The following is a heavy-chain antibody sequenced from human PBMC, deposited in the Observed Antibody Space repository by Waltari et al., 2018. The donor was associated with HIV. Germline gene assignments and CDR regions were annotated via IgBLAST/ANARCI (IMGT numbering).Heavy chain of an antibody. CDR3: VVGPHYFDGPEGRGRLDYFQN. J-gene: IGHJ1*01. V-gene: IGHV5-51*01. CDR1: GYKSNTYW. Sequence: EVQLVQSRKEIKKPGASLKISCKGSGYKSNTYWIGWVSQMPGKGLEWMGIINPGNSDTRYSLSSQGQVTISADTSVTTAYLHWRSLKASDTAKYYCVVGPHYFDGPEGRGRLDYFQNWGQGTLVTVSS. D-gene: IGHD3-9*01. CDR2: INPGNSDT.